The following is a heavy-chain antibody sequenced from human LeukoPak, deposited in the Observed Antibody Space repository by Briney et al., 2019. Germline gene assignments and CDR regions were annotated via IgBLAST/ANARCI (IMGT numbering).Heavy chain of an antibody. V-gene: IGHV3-9*01. CDR2: VSWDSTRM. D-gene: IGHD3-3*01. CDR1: GFNFDAYA. J-gene: IGHJ4*02. CDR3: SRSPDFWSDLDF. Sequence: GGSLRLSCAASGFNFDAYAMHWVRQVPGRGLEWVSGVSWDSTRMAYADSVKGRFTISRDNAKNSLYLQMTSLRPEDTAVYYCSRSPDFWSDLDFWGQGTLVAVSS.